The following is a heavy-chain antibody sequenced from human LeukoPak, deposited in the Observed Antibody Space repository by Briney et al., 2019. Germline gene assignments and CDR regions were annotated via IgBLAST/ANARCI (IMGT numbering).Heavy chain of an antibody. CDR3: TRGETVTRY. D-gene: IGHD4-17*01. J-gene: IGHJ1*01. CDR2: INNDGSST. CDR1: GFTFSNYW. V-gene: IGHV3-74*01. Sequence: GGSLRLSCAASGFTFSNYWMHWVRQAPGKGLVWVSRINNDGSSTDYADSVKGRFTISRDNAKNTLYTQMNNLRAEDTAVYYCTRGETVTRYWGQGTLVTVSS.